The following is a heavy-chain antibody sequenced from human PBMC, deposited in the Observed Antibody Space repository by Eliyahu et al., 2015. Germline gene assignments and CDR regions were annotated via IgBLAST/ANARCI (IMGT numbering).Heavy chain of an antibody. V-gene: IGHV3-48*01. J-gene: IGHJ6*02. Sequence: EVQLVESGGGLVQPGGSLRLSCAASGFTFSSYSXNWVRQAPGKGLEGVSYISSSSSXIYYADYVKGRFTISRDNAKNSLYLQMNSLRAEDTAVYYCARGDYVWGSYRYYYGMDVWGQGTTVTVSS. CDR1: GFTFSSYS. D-gene: IGHD3-16*02. CDR3: ARGDYVWGSYRYYYGMDV. CDR2: ISSSSSXI.